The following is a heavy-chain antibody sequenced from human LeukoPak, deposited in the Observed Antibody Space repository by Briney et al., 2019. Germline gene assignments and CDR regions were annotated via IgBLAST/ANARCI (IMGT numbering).Heavy chain of an antibody. V-gene: IGHV4-39*01. Sequence: KTAETLSLTCTVSGGSIRSSSYYWGWIRQPPAKGLDWIGRICYSGSTCYNPSLKSRVTTSVDTSKNQFSLELSAVPAADSAVYYCARNSSSGGAYFDYGGQATLVTLSS. CDR1: GGSIRSSSYY. CDR2: ICYSGST. D-gene: IGHD6-6*01. J-gene: IGHJ4*02. CDR3: ARNSSSGGAYFDY.